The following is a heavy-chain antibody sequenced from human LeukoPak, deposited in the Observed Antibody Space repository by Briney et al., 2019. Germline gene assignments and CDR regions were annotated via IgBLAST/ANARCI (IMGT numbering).Heavy chain of an antibody. D-gene: IGHD2-15*01. CDR3: AKLGYYCSGGSCYSRALDV. CDR1: VFTFSSYG. CDR2: INDRGGNT. Sequence: PGGSLRLSCAASVFTFSSYGMNWVRQAPGRGLEWVSDINDRGGNTYYGDSVTGGFTVSRDKSKKTLYLQMNSLSAEDTAVYYCAKLGYYCSGGSCYSRALDVWGQGTTVTVSS. J-gene: IGHJ6*02. V-gene: IGHV3-23*01.